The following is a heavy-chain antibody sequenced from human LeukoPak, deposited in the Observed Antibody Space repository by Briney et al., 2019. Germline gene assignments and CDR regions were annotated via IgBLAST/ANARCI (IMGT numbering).Heavy chain of an antibody. CDR1: GYSFTTYW. Sequence: GESLKISCQGSGYSFTTYWIGWVRQIPGKGLECMGIIYPGDSDTRYSPSFQGQVTISADTSINTAYPQWSSLKASDTAMYYCARLGTYWSNYYFEYWGQGTLVTVSS. CDR3: ARLGTYWSNYYFEY. CDR2: IYPGDSDT. J-gene: IGHJ4*02. V-gene: IGHV5-51*01. D-gene: IGHD3-10*01.